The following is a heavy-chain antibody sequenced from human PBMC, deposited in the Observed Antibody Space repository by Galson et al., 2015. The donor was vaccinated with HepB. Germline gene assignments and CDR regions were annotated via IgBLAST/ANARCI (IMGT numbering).Heavy chain of an antibody. D-gene: IGHD6-13*01. CDR1: GFIFSDYY. CDR3: ARSYSSSWFIYFQH. J-gene: IGHJ1*01. V-gene: IGHV3-11*01. CDR2: ISSSGASA. Sequence: SLRLSCAASGFIFSDYYMSWIRQAPGKGLEWVSYISSSGASAYYADSVKSRFTISRDNAKNSLYLQMNSLRAEDTAVYYCARSYSSSWFIYFQHWGQGTLVTVSS.